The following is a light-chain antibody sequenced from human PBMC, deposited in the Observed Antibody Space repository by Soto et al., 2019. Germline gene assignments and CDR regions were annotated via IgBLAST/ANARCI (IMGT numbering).Light chain of an antibody. CDR3: QQRSNWPTT. Sequence: EIVLTQSPATLSLSPGERATLSCRASQSVSSYLAWYQQKPGQAPRLLIYDASNRATGIPARFSGTGSGTDSTYPISSLEPEDFAVYYCQQRSNWPTTLGQGNKLVIK. J-gene: IGKJ2*01. CDR1: QSVSSY. CDR2: DAS. V-gene: IGKV3-11*01.